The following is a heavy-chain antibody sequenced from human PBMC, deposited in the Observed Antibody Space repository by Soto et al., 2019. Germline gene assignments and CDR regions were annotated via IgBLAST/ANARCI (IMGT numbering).Heavy chain of an antibody. J-gene: IGHJ6*02. CDR1: GGSISDSY. D-gene: IGHD1-26*01. CDR3: ARGAGATITYYLYPLDV. V-gene: IGHV4-59*01. Sequence: QVQLQESGPGLVKPSETLSLTCTVSGGSISDSYWSWIRQSPGQGLEWIGYIHYSGGTKYNPSLKSRVTISVDTPKNRFSMRLSSLTTADTAVYYCARGAGATITYYLYPLDVWGRGTTVAVSS. CDR2: IHYSGGT.